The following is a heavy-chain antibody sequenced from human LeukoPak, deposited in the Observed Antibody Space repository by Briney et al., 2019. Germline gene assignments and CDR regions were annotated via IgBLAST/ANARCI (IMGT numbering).Heavy chain of an antibody. V-gene: IGHV1-2*02. CDR2: INPNSGGT. Sequence: ASVKVSCKASGYTFTGYCMHWVRQAPGQGLEWMGWINPNSGGTNYAQKFQGRVTMTRDTSSSTAYMELSRLKSDDTAVYYCARDETTVTMNYFDPWGQGTLVTVSS. CDR3: ARDETTVTMNYFDP. J-gene: IGHJ5*02. CDR1: GYTFTGYC. D-gene: IGHD4-17*01.